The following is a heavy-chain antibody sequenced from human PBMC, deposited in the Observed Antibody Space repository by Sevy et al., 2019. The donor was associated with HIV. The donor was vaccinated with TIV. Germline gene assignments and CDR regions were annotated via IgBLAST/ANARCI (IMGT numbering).Heavy chain of an antibody. CDR2: VYYSGKT. CDR3: TRFSNHVVLMLTPSPRWGFDL. J-gene: IGHJ3*01. V-gene: IGHV4-39*01. D-gene: IGHD3-16*01. CDR1: GGSIRSTSHY. Sequence: SETLSLTCTVSGGSIRSTSHYWGWIRQSPGKGLEWIGSVYYSGKTNYRWSLRSRLTMSADTSKNQFSMNLSSVTATDTAVYYCTRFSNHVVLMLTPSPRWGFDLWGQGTRVTVSS.